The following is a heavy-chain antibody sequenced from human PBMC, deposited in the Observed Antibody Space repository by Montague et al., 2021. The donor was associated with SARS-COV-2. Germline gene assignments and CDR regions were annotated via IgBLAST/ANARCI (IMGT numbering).Heavy chain of an antibody. CDR2: ISDSGST. Sequence: SETLSLTCTVSGGSISSFFRSWFRQPPGKGLERTGYISDSGSTNNNPSLTSRVTMSVDTSKNQFSLKVNSVTAADTAVYYCARHYSATLPAVYWGQGTLVTVSS. D-gene: IGHD2-15*01. CDR3: ARHYSATLPAVY. J-gene: IGHJ4*02. V-gene: IGHV4-59*08. CDR1: GGSISSFF.